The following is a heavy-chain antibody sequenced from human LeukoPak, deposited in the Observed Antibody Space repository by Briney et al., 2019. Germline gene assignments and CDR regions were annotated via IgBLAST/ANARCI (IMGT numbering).Heavy chain of an antibody. Sequence: PSETLSLTCAVYGGSFSGYYWSWIRQPPGKGLEWIGEINHSGSTNYNPSLKSRVTISVDTSKNQFSLKLGSVTAADTAVYYCASKAWEMATFDYWGQGTLVTVSS. CDR1: GGSFSGYY. CDR2: INHSGST. D-gene: IGHD5-12*01. V-gene: IGHV4-34*01. J-gene: IGHJ4*02. CDR3: ASKAWEMATFDY.